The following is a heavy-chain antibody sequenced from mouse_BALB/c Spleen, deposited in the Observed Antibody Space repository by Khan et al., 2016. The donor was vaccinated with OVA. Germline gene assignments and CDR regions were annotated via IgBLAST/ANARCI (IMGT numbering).Heavy chain of an antibody. CDR2: IFPGNDDT. Sequence: QVQLQQSGAELARPGASVNLSCKASGYTFTNYWIHWVRQRPGQGLEWIGSIFPGNDDTNYTQKFKGKATLTADNSSSTACMQIRTLASEDSAVYYCATHVHYAMDYWGQGTSVTVSS. J-gene: IGHJ4*01. CDR1: GYTFTNYW. CDR3: ATHVHYAMDY. V-gene: IGHV1-87*01.